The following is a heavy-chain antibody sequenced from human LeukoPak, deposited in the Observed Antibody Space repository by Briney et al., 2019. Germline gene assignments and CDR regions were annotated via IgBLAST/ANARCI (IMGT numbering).Heavy chain of an antibody. Sequence: KTGGSLRLSCAASGFAFSDAWMNWVPQAPGKGLYWVGRIKSKADGATTDYGTTVKGRFTISRDDSKNTFYLQMKSLKTEDTGVYYCATDLRTVTTFGHYYHGMDDWGQGTTVTVSS. CDR3: ATDLRTVTTFGHYYHGMDD. CDR1: GFAFSDAW. J-gene: IGHJ6*02. D-gene: IGHD4-17*01. CDR2: IKSKADGATT. V-gene: IGHV3-15*01.